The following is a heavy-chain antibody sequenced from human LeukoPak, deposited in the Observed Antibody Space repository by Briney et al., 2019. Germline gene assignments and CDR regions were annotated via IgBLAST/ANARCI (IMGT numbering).Heavy chain of an antibody. V-gene: IGHV4-39*07. J-gene: IGHJ4*02. Sequence: SETLSLTCTVSGGSICSSSYYWGWIRQPPGKGLEWIGSIYYSGSTYYNPSLKSRVTISVDTSKNQFSLKLSSVTAADTAVYYCARGRDFWSGYADFDYWGQGTLVTVSS. D-gene: IGHD3-3*01. CDR3: ARGRDFWSGYADFDY. CDR1: GGSICSSSYY. CDR2: IYYSGST.